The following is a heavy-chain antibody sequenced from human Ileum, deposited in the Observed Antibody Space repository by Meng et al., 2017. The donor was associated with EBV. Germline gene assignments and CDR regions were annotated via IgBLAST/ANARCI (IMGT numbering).Heavy chain of an antibody. CDR3: ARDPAYPRGLFDS. D-gene: IGHD3-10*01. CDR1: GDSISNSDHY. J-gene: IGHJ4*02. Sequence: QVPLQESGPGLVKPSETLSLTCSVSGDSISNSDHYWNWIRRSPGKGLEWIASIYRSGSSYFDPSLKSRVSLSLDTSKNQFSLKLSSVTAADTALYYCARDPAYPRGLFDSWGQGILVTVSS. V-gene: IGHV4-39*07. CDR2: IYRSGSS.